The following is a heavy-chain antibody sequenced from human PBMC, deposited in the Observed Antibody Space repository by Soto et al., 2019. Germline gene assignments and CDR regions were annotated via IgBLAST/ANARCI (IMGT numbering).Heavy chain of an antibody. CDR2: ISWDGGST. D-gene: IGHD3-22*01. Sequence: GGSLRLSCAASGFTFDDYTMHWVRQAPGKGLEWVSLISWDGGSTYYADSVKGRFTISRDNSKNSLYLQMNSLRTEDTALYYCAKDRSVCAYSGYYGYYYDGMDVWGQGTTVTVSS. CDR1: GFTFDDYT. J-gene: IGHJ6*02. CDR3: AKDRSVCAYSGYYGYYYDGMDV. V-gene: IGHV3-43*01.